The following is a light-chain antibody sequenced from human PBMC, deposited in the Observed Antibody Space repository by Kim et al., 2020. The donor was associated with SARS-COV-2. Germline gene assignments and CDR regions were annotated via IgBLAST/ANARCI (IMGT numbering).Light chain of an antibody. CDR2: AAS. J-gene: IGKJ1*01. Sequence: ASVGDRVTSTRRASQGISNYLAWFQPKPGNVPKRLFYAASTFQSGVPSRFSGRGSGTEFPLTLSSLQPEDFATYHCLLHNSYPWTFGQGNTVDI. V-gene: IGKV1-17*03. CDR1: QGISNY. CDR3: LLHNSYPWT.